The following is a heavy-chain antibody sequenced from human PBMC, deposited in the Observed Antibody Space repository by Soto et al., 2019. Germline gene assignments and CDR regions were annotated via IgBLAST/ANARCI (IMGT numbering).Heavy chain of an antibody. J-gene: IGHJ4*02. D-gene: IGHD3-10*01. CDR2: IYWDDEK. CDR3: AHRAYFDSGKQFDY. CDR1: GFSHSTSGVG. Sequence: QITLKESGPTLVKHTQTLTLTCTFSGFSHSTSGVGVGWIRQPPGKALEWLAIIYWDDEKRYSPSLKTRLTVTKDTSKNQVVLTMTNVDPVDTATYYCAHRAYFDSGKQFDYWGQGTLVSVSS. V-gene: IGHV2-5*02.